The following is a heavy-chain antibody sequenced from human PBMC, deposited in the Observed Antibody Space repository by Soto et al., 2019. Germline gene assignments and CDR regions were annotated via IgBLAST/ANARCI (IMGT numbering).Heavy chain of an antibody. V-gene: IGHV4-59*12. CDR2: IYYSGST. Sequence: PSETLSLTCTVSGGSISNNYWSWIRQPPGKGLEWIGYIYYSGSTNYNPSLKSRVTISVDTSKNQFSLKLSSVTAADTAVYYCAAGGGLPRYYWGQRTLVTVSS. J-gene: IGHJ4*02. D-gene: IGHD5-12*01. CDR3: AAGGGLPRYY. CDR1: GGSISNNY.